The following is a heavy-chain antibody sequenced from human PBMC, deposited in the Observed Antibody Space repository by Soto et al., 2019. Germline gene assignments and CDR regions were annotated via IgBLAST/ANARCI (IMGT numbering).Heavy chain of an antibody. D-gene: IGHD6-19*01. CDR2: IYYTGST. V-gene: IGHV4-59*01. CDR3: AREVAGPSSGWFRVVDK. J-gene: IGHJ4*02. Sequence: PSETLSLTCTVSGGSITSYYWSWIRQTPGKGLEWIGYIYYTGSTNYNPSLKSRVTISADTSKKQVSLNLSSVTAADTAVYYCAREVAGPSSGWFRVVDKWGQGTLVTVSS. CDR1: GGSITSYY.